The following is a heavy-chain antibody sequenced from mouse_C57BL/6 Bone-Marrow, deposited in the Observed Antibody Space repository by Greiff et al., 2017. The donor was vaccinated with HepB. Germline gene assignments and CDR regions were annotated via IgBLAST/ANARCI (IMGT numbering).Heavy chain of an antibody. Sequence: VQLKQSGTVLARPGASVKMSCKTSGYTFTSYWMHWVKQRPGQGLEWIGAIYPGNSDTSYNQKFKGKAKLTAVTSASTAYMELSSLTNEDSAVYYCTCTTVVATDYAMDYWGQGTSVTVSS. CDR3: TCTTVVATDYAMDY. V-gene: IGHV1-5*01. CDR2: IYPGNSDT. J-gene: IGHJ4*01. CDR1: GYTFTSYW. D-gene: IGHD1-1*01.